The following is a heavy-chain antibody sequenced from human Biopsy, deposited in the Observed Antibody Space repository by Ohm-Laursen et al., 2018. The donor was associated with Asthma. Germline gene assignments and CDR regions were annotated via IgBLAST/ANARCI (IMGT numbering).Heavy chain of an antibody. CDR1: GGTFSNFA. CDR2: IMTVFGTT. CDR3: ARCQVGYSSGWSLLLKKIYYSGMDV. D-gene: IGHD6-19*01. Sequence: SVKVSCKAPGGTFSNFAISWVRQAPGQGLEWLGGIMTVFGTTNYAQKFQGRVTITADESTSTAYMEVTSLRSEDTTIYYCARCQVGYSSGWSLLLKKIYYSGMDVWGQGTAVIVSS. J-gene: IGHJ6*02. V-gene: IGHV1-69*13.